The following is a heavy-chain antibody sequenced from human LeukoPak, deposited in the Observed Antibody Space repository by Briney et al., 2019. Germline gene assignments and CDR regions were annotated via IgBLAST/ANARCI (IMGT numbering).Heavy chain of an antibody. Sequence: SVKVSCKASGGTFISYAISWVRQAPGQGLEWMGGIIPIFGTANYAQKFQGRVTITTDGSTSTAYMELSSLRSEDTAVYYCARGIILYGDYTSFDYWGQGTLVTVSS. CDR2: IIPIFGTA. CDR3: ARGIILYGDYTSFDY. CDR1: GGTFISYA. J-gene: IGHJ4*02. D-gene: IGHD4-17*01. V-gene: IGHV1-69*05.